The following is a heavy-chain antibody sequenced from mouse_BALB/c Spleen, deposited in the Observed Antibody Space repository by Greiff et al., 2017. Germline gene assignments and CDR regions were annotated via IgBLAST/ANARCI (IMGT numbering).Heavy chain of an antibody. J-gene: IGHJ3*01. Sequence: EVKLVESGGGLVKPGGSLKLSCAASGFTFSDYYMYWVRQTPEKRLEWVATISDGGSYTYYPDSVKGRFTISRDNAKNNLYLQMSSLKSEDTAMYYCASTMITTSPFAYWGQGTLVTVSA. CDR1: GFTFSDYY. CDR3: ASTMITTSPFAY. D-gene: IGHD2-4*01. V-gene: IGHV5-4*02. CDR2: ISDGGSYT.